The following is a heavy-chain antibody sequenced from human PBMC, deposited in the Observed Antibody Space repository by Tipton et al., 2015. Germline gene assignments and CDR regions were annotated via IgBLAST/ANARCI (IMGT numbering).Heavy chain of an antibody. D-gene: IGHD6-13*01. V-gene: IGHV3-7*05. Sequence: GSLRLSCAASGFTFTSYWMSWVRQAPGKGLEWVANIKQDGSEKYYVDSGKGRFTISRDNAKNSMYLQMNSLRAEDTAVYYCARAYGYSSSRYFGWFDFWGQGTLVTVSS. CDR3: ARAYGYSSSRYFGWFDF. CDR2: IKQDGSEK. J-gene: IGHJ5*01. CDR1: GFTFTSYW.